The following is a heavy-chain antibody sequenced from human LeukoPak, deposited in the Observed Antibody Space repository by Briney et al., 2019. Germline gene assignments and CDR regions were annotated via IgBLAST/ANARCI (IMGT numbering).Heavy chain of an antibody. Sequence: SETLSLTCTVSGGSISSYYWSWIRQPAGKGLEWIGRIYTSGSTNCNPSLKSRVTMSVDTSKNQFSLNLTSVTTADTAVYYCARVSCSSTSCPRRDALDVWGQGTMVTVSS. CDR1: GGSISSYY. CDR2: IYTSGST. J-gene: IGHJ3*01. D-gene: IGHD2-2*01. CDR3: ARVSCSSTSCPRRDALDV. V-gene: IGHV4-4*07.